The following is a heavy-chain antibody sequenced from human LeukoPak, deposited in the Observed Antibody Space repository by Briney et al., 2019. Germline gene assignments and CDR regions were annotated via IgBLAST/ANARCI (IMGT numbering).Heavy chain of an antibody. CDR2: INPNSGGT. CDR3: ARDSRAGWVVATFDY. CDR1: GYTFIGYY. D-gene: IGHD5-12*01. J-gene: IGHJ4*02. Sequence: ASVKVSCKASGYTFIGYYIHWVRQAPGQGLEWMGWINPNSGGTNYAQKFQGRVTMTRDTSISTAYMELSSLRSDDTAVYYCARDSRAGWVVATFDYWGQGTLVTVSS. V-gene: IGHV1-2*02.